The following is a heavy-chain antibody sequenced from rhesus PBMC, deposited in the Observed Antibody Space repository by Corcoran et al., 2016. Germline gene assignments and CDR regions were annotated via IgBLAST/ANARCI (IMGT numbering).Heavy chain of an antibody. D-gene: IGHD1-20*01. Sequence: QVQLQESGPGLVKPSETLSLTCVVSGGSISDSYWRWIRQSPGQGLEWIGRLHGSGGDTDYSPSLKSRVTISLDTSKNHLALKLTSVTAADTAVYFCAKMVSSWNNPAFDFWGQGLRVTVSS. CDR3: AKMVSSWNNPAFDF. V-gene: IGHV4-160*01. CDR2: LHGSGGDT. J-gene: IGHJ3*01. CDR1: GGSISDSY.